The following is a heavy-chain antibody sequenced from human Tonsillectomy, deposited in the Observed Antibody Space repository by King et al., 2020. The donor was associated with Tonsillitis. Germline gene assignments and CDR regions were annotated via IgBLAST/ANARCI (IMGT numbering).Heavy chain of an antibody. J-gene: IGHJ4*02. D-gene: IGHD6-13*01. V-gene: IGHV4-59*07. CDR1: GVSISSSY. CDR3: ARGPITTAASFDY. CDR2: IYYTGST. Sequence: HVQLQESGPGLVKPSDTLSLTCTVSGVSISSSYWSWIRQPPGKGLEWIAYIYYTGSTNYNPSLKSRVTISVDSSKNQFSLDLSSPTAADTAVYYCARGPITTAASFDYWGQGTRVTVSS.